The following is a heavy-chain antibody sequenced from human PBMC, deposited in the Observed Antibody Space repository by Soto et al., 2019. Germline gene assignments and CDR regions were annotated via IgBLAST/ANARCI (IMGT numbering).Heavy chain of an antibody. D-gene: IGHD2-15*01. V-gene: IGHV4-59*01. J-gene: IGHJ4*02. CDR2: IYYSGST. CDR3: ARLRGDCSGGSCYQTYFDF. CDR1: GGSISSYY. Sequence: SETLSLTCTVSGGSISSYYWSWIRQPPGKGLEWIGYIYYSGSTNYNPSLKSRVTISVDTSKNQFSLKLSSVTAADTAVYYCARLRGDCSGGSCYQTYFDFWGQGTLVTVSS.